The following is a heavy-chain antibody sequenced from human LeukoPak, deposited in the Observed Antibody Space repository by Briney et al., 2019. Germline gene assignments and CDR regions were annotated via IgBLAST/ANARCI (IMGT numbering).Heavy chain of an antibody. D-gene: IGHD3-10*01. CDR3: ARAVRGEVDY. Sequence: KPSETLSLTCAVYGGSFSGYYWSWIRQPPGKGLEWIREINHSGSTNYNPSLKSRVTISVDTSKNQFSLKLSSVTAADTAVYYCARAVRGEVDYWGQGTLVTVSS. CDR1: GGSFSGYY. J-gene: IGHJ4*02. CDR2: INHSGST. V-gene: IGHV4-34*01.